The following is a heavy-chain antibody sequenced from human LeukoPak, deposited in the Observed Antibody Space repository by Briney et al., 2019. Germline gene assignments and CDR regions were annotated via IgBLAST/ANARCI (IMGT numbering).Heavy chain of an antibody. CDR2: IYYSGST. V-gene: IGHV4-31*03. J-gene: IGHJ3*02. CDR1: GGSISSGDFH. CDR3: ARDPGGYSGYGLGVAFDI. D-gene: IGHD5-12*01. Sequence: PSETLSLTCIVSGGSISSGDFHWSWIRQHPGKGLEWIGYIYYSGSTYYNPSLKSRVTISVDTSKNQFSLKLSSVTAADTAVYYCARDPGGYSGYGLGVAFDIWGQGTMVTVSS.